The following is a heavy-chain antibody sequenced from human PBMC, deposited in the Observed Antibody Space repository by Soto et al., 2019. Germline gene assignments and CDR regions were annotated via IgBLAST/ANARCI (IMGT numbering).Heavy chain of an antibody. CDR3: AKGLKWELTLEY. D-gene: IGHD1-26*01. Sequence: EVQLLESGGGLVQPGGSLRLSCAASGFSFSSYAMSWVRQAPGKGLEWVSAISISGGSTYYAVSVKGRFTISRDNSKNTLFLQMNSLRDEDPAVYYCAKGLKWELTLEYWGQGTLVTVSS. J-gene: IGHJ4*02. CDR1: GFSFSSYA. V-gene: IGHV3-23*01. CDR2: ISISGGST.